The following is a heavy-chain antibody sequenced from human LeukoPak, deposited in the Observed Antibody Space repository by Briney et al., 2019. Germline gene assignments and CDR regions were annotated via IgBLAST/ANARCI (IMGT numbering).Heavy chain of an antibody. V-gene: IGHV3-21*01. J-gene: IGHJ4*02. CDR2: ISSSSSYI. CDR1: GFTFSSYS. Sequence: GGSLRLSCAASGFTFSSYSMNWVRQAPGKGLEWVSSISSSSSYIYYADSVKGRFAISRDNAKNLLYLQMNSLRAEDTAVYYCARGTYSSGWYGVYWGQGTLVTVSS. CDR3: ARGTYSSGWYGVY. D-gene: IGHD6-19*01.